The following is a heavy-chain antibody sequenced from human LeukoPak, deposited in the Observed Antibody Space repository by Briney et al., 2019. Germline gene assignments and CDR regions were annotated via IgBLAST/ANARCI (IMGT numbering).Heavy chain of an antibody. CDR3: AKALRYCSSTSCYSFDY. D-gene: IGHD2-2*01. V-gene: IGHV3-33*06. Sequence: GRSLRLSCGASGFTFSNFGMRWVRQAPGKGLEWVALIWYDGSKTYYADSVKGRFTISRDNSKNTLYLQMNSLRAEDTAVYYCAKALRYCSSTSCYSFDYWGQGTLVTVSS. CDR1: GFTFSNFG. J-gene: IGHJ4*02. CDR2: IWYDGSKT.